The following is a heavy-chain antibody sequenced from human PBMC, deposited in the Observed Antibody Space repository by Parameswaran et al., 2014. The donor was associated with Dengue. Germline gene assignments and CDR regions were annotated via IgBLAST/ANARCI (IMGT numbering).Heavy chain of an antibody. J-gene: IGHJ4*02. V-gene: IGHV3-7*03. CDR3: AKGRGFDS. CDR2: IKYDGSEK. Sequence: RWIRQPPGKGLEWVAIIKYDGSEKYYVDSVKGRFTISRDNAKNSLYMQMNSLRAEDAAVYYCAKGRGFDSWGQGTLVTVSS. D-gene: IGHD3-10*01.